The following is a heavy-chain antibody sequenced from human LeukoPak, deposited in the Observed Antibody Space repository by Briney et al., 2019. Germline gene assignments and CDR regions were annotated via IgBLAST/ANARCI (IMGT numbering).Heavy chain of an antibody. D-gene: IGHD3-22*01. CDR3: ARNYYDSRGEAFDV. J-gene: IGHJ3*01. V-gene: IGHV4-59*11. CDR2: IHYSGLS. Sequence: SETLSLTCTVSGGSLTSHYWSWIRQPPGKGLEWIGYIHYSGLSNYNPSLKSRVTLSEGTSKNQFSLKLSSVTAADTAVYYCARNYYDSRGEAFDVWGQGAMVTVSS. CDR1: GGSLTSHY.